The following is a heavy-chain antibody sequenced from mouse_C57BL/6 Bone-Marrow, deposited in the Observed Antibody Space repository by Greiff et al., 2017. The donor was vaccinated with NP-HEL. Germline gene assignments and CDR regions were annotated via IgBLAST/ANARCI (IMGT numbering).Heavy chain of an antibody. CDR2: IYPGDGDT. CDR1: GYAFSSSW. V-gene: IGHV1-82*01. Sequence: VKLQESGPELVKPGASVKISCKASGYAFSSSWMNWVKQRPGKGLEWIGRIYPGDGDTNYNGKFKGKAKLTADKSSSTAYMQLSSLTSEDSAVAFCARALGNYFDYWGQGTTLTVSS. J-gene: IGHJ2*01. CDR3: ARALGNYFDY. D-gene: IGHD4-1*01.